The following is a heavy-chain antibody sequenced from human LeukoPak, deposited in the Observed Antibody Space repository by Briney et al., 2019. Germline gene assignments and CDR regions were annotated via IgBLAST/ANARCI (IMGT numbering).Heavy chain of an antibody. CDR2: IYYSGST. CDR1: GVSITSYY. J-gene: IGHJ5*02. D-gene: IGHD2-2*01. CDR3: ARQDVVVVPGAIGHNWFDP. Sequence: SETLSLTCTVSGVSITSYYWSWIRQPPGKGLEWIGYIYYSGSTNYNPSLKSRVTISLDTSGNQFSLKMSSVTAADTAVYYCARQDVVVVPGAIGHNWFDPWGQGTLVTVPS. V-gene: IGHV4-59*08.